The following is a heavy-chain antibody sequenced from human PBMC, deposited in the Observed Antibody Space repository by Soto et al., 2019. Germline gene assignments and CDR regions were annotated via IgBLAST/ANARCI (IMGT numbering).Heavy chain of an antibody. V-gene: IGHV4-30-2*01. Sequence: PSETLSLTCAVSGGSISSGDYSWSWIRQPPGKGLEWIGYIYQSGSAYYNPSLKSRVTISLDRSKNNFSLKLTSVTAADTAVYYCAXLRNCRGGSCYPNWFDPWGQGTLVTVSS. D-gene: IGHD2-15*01. CDR1: GGSISSGDYS. J-gene: IGHJ5*02. CDR2: IYQSGSA. CDR3: AXLRNCRGGSCYPNWFDP.